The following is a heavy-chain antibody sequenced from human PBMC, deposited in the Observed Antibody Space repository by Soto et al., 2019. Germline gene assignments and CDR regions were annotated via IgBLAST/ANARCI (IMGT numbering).Heavy chain of an antibody. CDR1: GFTFSSYW. V-gene: IGHV3-74*01. CDR3: ARGSRQQGTNYYYYGMDV. CDR2: INSDGSST. D-gene: IGHD2-2*01. Sequence: AGGSLRLSCAASGFTFSSYWMHWVRQAPGKGLVWVSRINSDGSSTSYADSVKGRFTISRDNAKNTLYLQMNSLRAEDTAVYYCARGSRQQGTNYYYYGMDVWGQGTTVTVSS. J-gene: IGHJ6*02.